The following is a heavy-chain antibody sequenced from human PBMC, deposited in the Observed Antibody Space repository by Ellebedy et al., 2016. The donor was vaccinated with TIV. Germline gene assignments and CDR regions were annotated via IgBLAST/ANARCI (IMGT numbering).Heavy chain of an antibody. Sequence: ASVKVSXXVSGYTFTAYYMHWVRQAPGQGLEWMGIINPSGGSTSYAQKFQGRVTMTRDTSTSTVYMELSSLRFEDTAVYYCARAKGRGDYYYGMDVWGQGTTVTVSS. V-gene: IGHV1-46*01. CDR1: GYTFTAYY. D-gene: IGHD2-15*01. CDR2: INPSGGST. CDR3: ARAKGRGDYYYGMDV. J-gene: IGHJ6*02.